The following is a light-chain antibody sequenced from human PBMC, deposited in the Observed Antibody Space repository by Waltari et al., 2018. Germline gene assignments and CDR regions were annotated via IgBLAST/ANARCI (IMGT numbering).Light chain of an antibody. J-gene: IGLJ2*01. V-gene: IGLV4-69*01. Sequence: QLVLTQSPSASASLGASVKLPCTLSSGHSTYPIAWHQQQPEKGPRYLMRVNSDGTHSKGDGIPDRFSGSTSGGERHLTISSLQSEDEADYYCQTWGTGTVVFGGGTKLTVL. CDR1: SGHSTYP. CDR3: QTWGTGTVV. CDR2: VNSDGTH.